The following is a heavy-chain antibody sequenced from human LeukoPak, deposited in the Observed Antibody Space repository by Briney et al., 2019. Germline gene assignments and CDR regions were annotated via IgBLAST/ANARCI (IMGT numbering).Heavy chain of an antibody. CDR1: GFTFSNYW. Sequence: GGSLRLSCAASGFTFSNYWMSWVRQAPGKGLEWVANIKQDGSERYYVDSLKGRFTISRDNAKNSLYLQMNSLRAEDTAVYYCARAPYSSSANLFDPWGQGTLVTVSS. D-gene: IGHD6-13*01. CDR2: IKQDGSER. CDR3: ARAPYSSSANLFDP. V-gene: IGHV3-7*04. J-gene: IGHJ5*02.